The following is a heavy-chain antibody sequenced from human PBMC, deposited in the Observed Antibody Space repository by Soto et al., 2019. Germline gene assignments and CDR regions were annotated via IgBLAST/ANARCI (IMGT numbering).Heavy chain of an antibody. D-gene: IGHD6-19*01. V-gene: IGHV4-31*03. Sequence: SETLSLTCTVSGGSISSGGYYWSWIRQHPGKGLEWIGYIYYSGSTYYNPSLKSRVTISVDTSKNQFSLKLTSVTAADTAVFFFARGLAPVEIVYWGPGALVTVSS. CDR1: GGSISSGGYY. CDR2: IYYSGST. CDR3: ARGLAPVEIVY. J-gene: IGHJ4*02.